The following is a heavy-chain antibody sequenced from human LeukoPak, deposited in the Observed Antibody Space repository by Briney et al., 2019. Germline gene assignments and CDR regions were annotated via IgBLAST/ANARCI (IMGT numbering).Heavy chain of an antibody. CDR1: GFTFDDYG. D-gene: IGHD3-10*01. CDR3: ARVPITMVRGDPYYYYGMDV. Sequence: PGGSLRLSCAASGFTFDDYGMSWVRQAPGKGLEWVSGINWNGGSTGYADSVKGRFTISRDNAKNSLYLQMNSLRAEDTALYHCARVPITMVRGDPYYYYGMDVWGQGTTVTVSS. V-gene: IGHV3-20*01. CDR2: INWNGGST. J-gene: IGHJ6*02.